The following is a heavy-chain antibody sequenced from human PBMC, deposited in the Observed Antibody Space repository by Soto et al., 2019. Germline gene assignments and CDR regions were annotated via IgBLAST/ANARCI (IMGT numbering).Heavy chain of an antibody. CDR2: TYYSGST. D-gene: IGHD6-19*01. V-gene: IGHV4-61*01. CDR1: GGSLRGNSYY. CDR3: ARDGWYPSSGGFDY. J-gene: IGHJ4*02. Sequence: PSETLPLTCTVSGGSLRGNSYYWSWIRQSPGKGLEWIGYTYYSGSTNYNPSLNSRVTISVDMSQNQFSLKLSSVTAADTAVYYCARDGWYPSSGGFDYWGQGTLVTVSS.